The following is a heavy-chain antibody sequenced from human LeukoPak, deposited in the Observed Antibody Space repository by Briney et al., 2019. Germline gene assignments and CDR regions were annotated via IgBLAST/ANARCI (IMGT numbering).Heavy chain of an antibody. V-gene: IGHV1-3*01. CDR3: ARGQIVVVPAAMGYYYYGMDV. CDR2: INAGNGNT. D-gene: IGHD2-2*01. Sequence: ASVKVSCKASGYTFTSYAMHWVRQAPGQRLEWMGWINAGNGNTKYSQKFQGRVTITRDTSASTAYMELSSLRSEDTAVYYCARGQIVVVPAAMGYYYYGMDVWGQGTTVTVSS. CDR1: GYTFTSYA. J-gene: IGHJ6*02.